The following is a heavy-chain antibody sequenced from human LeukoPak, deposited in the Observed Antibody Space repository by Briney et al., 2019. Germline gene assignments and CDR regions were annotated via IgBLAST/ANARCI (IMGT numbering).Heavy chain of an antibody. D-gene: IGHD6-6*01. J-gene: IGHJ5*02. CDR2: MYTSENT. CDR3: ARQRGSSGWFDP. Sequence: SETLSLTCTVSGGSINNYWWSWIRQPPGKGLEWIGNMYTSENTNYNPSLKSRVTISIDTSKNQFSLNLSSVTAADTAVYYRARQRGSSGWFDPWGQGTLVTVSS. CDR1: GGSINNYW. V-gene: IGHV4-4*09.